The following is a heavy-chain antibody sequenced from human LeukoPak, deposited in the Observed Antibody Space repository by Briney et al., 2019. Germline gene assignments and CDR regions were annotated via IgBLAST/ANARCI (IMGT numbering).Heavy chain of an antibody. CDR2: MRRDGNEI. CDR1: GFTFSTYW. CDR3: ARGGQGDGYSADEAFDF. V-gene: IGHV3-7*01. Sequence: GGSLRLSCSASGFTFSTYWMSWVRQAPGKGLEWVANMRRDGNEIYYLDSVRGRFTISRDNAKNSLYLQMNSLRAEDTAVYYCARGGQGDGYSADEAFDFWGQGTMVTVS. J-gene: IGHJ3*01. D-gene: IGHD5-24*01.